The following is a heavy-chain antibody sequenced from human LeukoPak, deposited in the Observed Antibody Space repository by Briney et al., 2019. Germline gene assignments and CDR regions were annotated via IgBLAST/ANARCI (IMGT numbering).Heavy chain of an antibody. Sequence: PGGSLRLSCAASGFTFSSYAMSWVRQAPGKGLEWVSSISVSGGTTSYADSVKGRFTISRDNAKNSLYLQMNSLRAEDTAVYYCARVLSVTSPFDYWGQGTLVTVSS. CDR3: ARVLSVTSPFDY. V-gene: IGHV3-23*01. J-gene: IGHJ4*02. CDR1: GFTFSSYA. D-gene: IGHD4-17*01. CDR2: ISVSGGTT.